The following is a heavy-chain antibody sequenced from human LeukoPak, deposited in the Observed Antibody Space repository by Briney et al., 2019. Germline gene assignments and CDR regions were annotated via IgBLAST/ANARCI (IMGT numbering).Heavy chain of an antibody. CDR2: ISACNGNT. D-gene: IGHD2-15*01. Sequence: AAVKVSCKASGDTFTSYGISWVREAPGQGLEWRVWISACNGNTNYAQKLQCRVTITTDTSTSTAYLQLRSLRSDDTAVYYCARYCSGGSCQVLWGQGTLVTVSS. V-gene: IGHV1-18*01. CDR3: ARYCSGGSCQVL. CDR1: GDTFTSYG. J-gene: IGHJ4*02.